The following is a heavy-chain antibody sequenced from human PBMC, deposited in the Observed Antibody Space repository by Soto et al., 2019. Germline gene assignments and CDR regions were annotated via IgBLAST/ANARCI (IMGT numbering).Heavy chain of an antibody. J-gene: IGHJ4*02. CDR2: IYDSGST. CDR3: ARWAVSDFDY. Sequence: NPSETLSLTCTVSVGSISRGGYYWSWIRQHPGKGMERIGYIYDSGSTYYNTSLKSRVTISVDTSKNQFSLKLSSVSAADTAVYYCARWAVSDFDYWGQGTLVTVSS. CDR1: VGSISRGGYY. V-gene: IGHV4-30-4*08.